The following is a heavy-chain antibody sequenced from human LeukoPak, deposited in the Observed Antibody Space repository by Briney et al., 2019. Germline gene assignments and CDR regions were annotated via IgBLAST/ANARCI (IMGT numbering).Heavy chain of an antibody. D-gene: IGHD3-9*01. Sequence: GGSLRLSCAASGFSFSSYSMNWVRQAPGKGLEWVSYISSSSSTIYYADSVKVRFTISRDNAKNSLYLQMNSLRDEDTAVYYCAREPTHYDILTGYPTYYGMDVWGQGTTVTVSS. CDR1: GFSFSSYS. CDR2: ISSSSSTI. CDR3: AREPTHYDILTGYPTYYGMDV. J-gene: IGHJ6*02. V-gene: IGHV3-48*02.